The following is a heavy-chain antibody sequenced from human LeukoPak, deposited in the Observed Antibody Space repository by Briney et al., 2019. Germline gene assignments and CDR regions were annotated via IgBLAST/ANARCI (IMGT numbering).Heavy chain of an antibody. J-gene: IGHJ5*02. CDR3: ARARSLIVAVPAARHNWFDP. Sequence: SETLSLTCAVYGGSFSGYYWSWIRQPPGKGLEWIGEINHSGSTNYNPSLKSRVTISVDTSKNQFSLKLSSVTAADTAVYYCARARSLIVAVPAARHNWFDPWGQGTLVTVSS. D-gene: IGHD2-2*01. CDR1: GGSFSGYY. CDR2: INHSGST. V-gene: IGHV4-34*01.